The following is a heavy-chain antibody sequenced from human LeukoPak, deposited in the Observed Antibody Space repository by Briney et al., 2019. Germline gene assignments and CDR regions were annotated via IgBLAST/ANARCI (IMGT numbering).Heavy chain of an antibody. J-gene: IGHJ4*02. CDR2: IIGDGGFT. CDR1: GFTFSNYY. CDR3: ARGGVPNALDY. Sequence: GGSLRLSCAASGFTFSNYYMNWVRQAPGKGPVWVSHIIGDGGFTGYADSVKGRFTISRDNAKNTLYLQMNSLRAEDTAVYYCARGGVPNALDYWGQGTLVTVSS. V-gene: IGHV3-74*01. D-gene: IGHD3-10*01.